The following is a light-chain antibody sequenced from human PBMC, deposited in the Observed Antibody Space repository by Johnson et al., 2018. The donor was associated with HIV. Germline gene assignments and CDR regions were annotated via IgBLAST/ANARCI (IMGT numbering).Light chain of an antibody. CDR1: SSNIGDNY. CDR2: DNN. CDR3: GTWDSSLSAYV. V-gene: IGLV1-51*01. Sequence: QSVLTQPPSVSAAPGQKVTISCSGSSSNIGDNYVSWYQQVPGTAPKLLIYDNNKRPSGIPDRFSGSKSGTSATLAITGLQTGDEADYYCGTWDSSLSAYVFGTGTKGTVL. J-gene: IGLJ1*01.